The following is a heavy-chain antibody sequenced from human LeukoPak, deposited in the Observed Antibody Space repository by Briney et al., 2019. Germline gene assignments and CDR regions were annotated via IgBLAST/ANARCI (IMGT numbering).Heavy chain of an antibody. D-gene: IGHD3-22*01. V-gene: IGHV3-21*01. Sequence: GGSLRLSCAASGFTFSSYSMNWVRQAPGKGLEWVSSISSSSSYIYYADSVKGRFTISRDNAKNSLYLQMNSLRAEDTAVYYCAREDYDSSGYYSDWGQGTLVTVSS. J-gene: IGHJ4*02. CDR3: AREDYDSSGYYSD. CDR1: GFTFSSYS. CDR2: ISSSSSYI.